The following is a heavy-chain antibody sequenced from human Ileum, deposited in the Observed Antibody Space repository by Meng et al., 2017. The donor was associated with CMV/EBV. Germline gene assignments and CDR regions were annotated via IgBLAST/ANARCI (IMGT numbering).Heavy chain of an antibody. J-gene: IGHJ4*02. CDR2: IYYSGST. D-gene: IGHD3-3*01. CDR3: ARAGINCWSGYHFDS. CDR1: GGSISNYY. V-gene: IGHV4-59*01. Sequence: ESLRLSCTVSGGSISNYYWSWIRQPPGKGLEWIGYIYYSGSTNYNPSLKSRVAIPVDTPKNQFSLNLSSLTAAATAVYYCARAGINCWSGYHFDSWGQGTLVTVSS.